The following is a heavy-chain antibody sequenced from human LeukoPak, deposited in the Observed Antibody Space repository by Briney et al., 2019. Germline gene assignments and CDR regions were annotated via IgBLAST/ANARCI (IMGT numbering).Heavy chain of an antibody. D-gene: IGHD3-10*01. V-gene: IGHV3-23*01. CDR3: VIYYCGSGSYYEPHFDY. CDR2: ISGSGGST. CDR1: GFTFSSYA. Sequence: HPGGSLRLSCAASGFTFSSYAMSWVRQAPGKGLEWVSAISGSGGSTYYADSVKGRFTISRDNSKNTLYLQMNSLRAEDTAVYYCVIYYCGSGSYYEPHFDYWGQGTLVTVSS. J-gene: IGHJ4*02.